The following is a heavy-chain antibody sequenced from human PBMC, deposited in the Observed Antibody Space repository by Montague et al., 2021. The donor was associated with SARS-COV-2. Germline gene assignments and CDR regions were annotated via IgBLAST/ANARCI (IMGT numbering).Heavy chain of an antibody. V-gene: IGHV3-30*04. J-gene: IGHJ3*02. CDR3: ARDITMVRGVIIIEGAFDI. Sequence: SLRLSCAASGFTFSSYAMHWVRQAPGKGLEWVAVISYDGSNKYYADSVKGRFTTSRDNSKNTLYLQMNSLRAEDTAVYYCARDITMVRGVIIIEGAFDIWGQGTMVTVSS. CDR1: GFTFSSYA. CDR2: ISYDGSNK. D-gene: IGHD3-10*01.